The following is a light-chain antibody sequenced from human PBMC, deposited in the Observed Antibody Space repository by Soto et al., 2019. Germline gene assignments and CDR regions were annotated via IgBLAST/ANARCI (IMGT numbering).Light chain of an antibody. Sequence: EIVMTQSPATLSVSPGERATLSCRASQSVSSNLAWSQQKPGQAPRLLIYDTSTRATGIPARFSGSGSGTEFTLTISSLQSEDFAVYYCHQYNNWPITFGQGTRLEIK. V-gene: IGKV3-15*01. J-gene: IGKJ5*01. CDR3: HQYNNWPIT. CDR1: QSVSSN. CDR2: DTS.